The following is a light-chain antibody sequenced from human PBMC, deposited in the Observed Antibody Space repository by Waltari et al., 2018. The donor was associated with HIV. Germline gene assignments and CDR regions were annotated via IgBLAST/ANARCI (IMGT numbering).Light chain of an antibody. CDR3: ASHAGSKDV. J-gene: IGLJ2*01. CDR2: DVT. Sequence: QSALTQPPSASGSPGRSVTISCPGTSSDVGAYNYVSWFQQHPGKAPKLMIYDVTKRPSGVPDRFSGSKSGNTASLTVSGLQAEDEADYYCASHAGSKDVFGGGTRLTVL. CDR1: SSDVGAYNY. V-gene: IGLV2-8*01.